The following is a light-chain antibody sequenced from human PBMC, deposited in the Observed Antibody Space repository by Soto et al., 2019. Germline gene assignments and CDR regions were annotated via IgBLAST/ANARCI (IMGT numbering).Light chain of an antibody. CDR2: DIS. CDR1: QSVRSAY. CDR3: QQYGTSPWT. J-gene: IGKJ1*01. Sequence: EIVLTQSPGTLSLSPGEGATLSCRASQSVRSAYLAWFQQKPGQTPRLLIYDISSRATGVPDGFSGSGSGTDFTLTISRLEPEDFAVYYCQQYGTSPWTFGQGTKVEIK. V-gene: IGKV3-20*01.